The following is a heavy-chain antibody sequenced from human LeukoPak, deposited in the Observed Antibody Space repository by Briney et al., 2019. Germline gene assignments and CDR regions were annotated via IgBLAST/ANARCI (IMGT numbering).Heavy chain of an antibody. J-gene: IGHJ4*02. D-gene: IGHD2/OR15-2a*01. CDR3: ARVGATTVDY. Sequence: GGSLRLSCAASGFTFSSYSMNWVRQTPGKGLEWVSSISSSSSYIYYADSVKGRFTISRDNAKNSLYLQMNSLRAEDTAVYYCARVGATTVDYWGQGTLVTVSS. CDR1: GFTFSSYS. CDR2: ISSSSSYI. V-gene: IGHV3-21*01.